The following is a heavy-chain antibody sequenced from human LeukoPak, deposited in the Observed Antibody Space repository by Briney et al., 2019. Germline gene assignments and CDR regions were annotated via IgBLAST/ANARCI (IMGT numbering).Heavy chain of an antibody. CDR2: FDPEDGET. J-gene: IGHJ3*02. CDR3: ATTQPWEPQPAFDI. V-gene: IGHV1-24*01. CDR1: GYTLTELS. Sequence: ASVKVSFKDSGYTLTELSMHWVRQAPGKGLEWMGGFDPEDGETIYAQKFQGRVTMTEDTSTDTAYMERSSLRSEDTAVYYCATTQPWEPQPAFDIWGQGTMVTVSS. D-gene: IGHD1-26*01.